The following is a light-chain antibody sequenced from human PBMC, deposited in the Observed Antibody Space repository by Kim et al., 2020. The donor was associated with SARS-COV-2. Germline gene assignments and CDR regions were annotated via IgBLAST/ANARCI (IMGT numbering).Light chain of an antibody. CDR1: QSINTY. CDR3: QQSHTAPLLT. J-gene: IGKJ4*01. Sequence: DIQMTQSPSSLAASVGDRVTIACRASQSINTYLNWYQQKPGKAPKLLIYAASTLQSGVQSRFSGSGSGTDFTLTISSLQPEDFATYYCQQSHTAPLLTFGGGTKVDIK. V-gene: IGKV1-39*01. CDR2: AAS.